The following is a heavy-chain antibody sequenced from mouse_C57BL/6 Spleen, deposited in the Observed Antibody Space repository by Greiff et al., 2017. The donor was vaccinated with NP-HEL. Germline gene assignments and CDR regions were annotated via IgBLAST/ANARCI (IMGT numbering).Heavy chain of an antibody. V-gene: IGHV5-4*01. CDR2: LSDGGSYT. J-gene: IGHJ2*01. Sequence: EVKVVESGGGLVKPGGSLTLSCAASGFTFRSSAMSWVRQTPEKRLEWVANLSDGGSYTYYPDNVKGRFTISRDNAKSNLYLQMSHLKSENAAMYDCARDGPGYGSSYDYWGQGTTLTVSS. CDR1: GFTFRSSA. CDR3: ARDGPGYGSSYDY. D-gene: IGHD1-1*01.